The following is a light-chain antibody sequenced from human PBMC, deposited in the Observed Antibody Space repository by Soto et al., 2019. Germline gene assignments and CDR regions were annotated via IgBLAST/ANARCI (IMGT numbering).Light chain of an antibody. V-gene: IGKV1-17*01. CDR2: AAS. CDR3: LQHKTYPQT. CDR1: QDIRID. Sequence: DIQMTQSPSTLSASVGDRVTITCRASQDIRIDLGWYQQKPGKAPKRLIYAASSLQTGVPSRFSGSGSGTEFTLTISSLQPEDFATYFCLQHKTYPQTFGQGTKVDIK. J-gene: IGKJ1*01.